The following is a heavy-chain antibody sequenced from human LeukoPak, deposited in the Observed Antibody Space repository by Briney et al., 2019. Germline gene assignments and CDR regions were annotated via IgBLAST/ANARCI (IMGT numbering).Heavy chain of an antibody. D-gene: IGHD3-3*01. CDR2: IKQDGSEK. CDR1: GFTFSSYW. J-gene: IGHJ6*02. CDR3: AREFWPLRPPGKHYYYYGMDG. V-gene: IGHV3-7*01. Sequence: GGSLRLSCAASGFTFSSYWMSWVRQAPGKGLEWVANIKQDGSEKYYVDSVKGRFTISRDNAKNSLYLQMNSLRAEDTAVYYCAREFWPLRPPGKHYYYYGMDGWGPGTKVTGSS.